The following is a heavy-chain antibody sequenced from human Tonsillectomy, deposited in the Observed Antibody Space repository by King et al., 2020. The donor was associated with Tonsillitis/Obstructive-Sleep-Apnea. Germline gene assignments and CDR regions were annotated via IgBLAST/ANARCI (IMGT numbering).Heavy chain of an antibody. J-gene: IGHJ6*02. CDR1: GYNFTTYW. CDR3: ARQGMDV. Sequence: QLVQSGAEVKKPGESLRISCKGSGYNFTTYWITWVRQMPGKGLDWMGRIDTSDSYTKYSPSFQGHVTMSADKSISTAYLQWSSLKASDTAMYYCARQGMDVWGQGTTVTVSS. V-gene: IGHV5-10-1*03. CDR2: IDTSDSYT.